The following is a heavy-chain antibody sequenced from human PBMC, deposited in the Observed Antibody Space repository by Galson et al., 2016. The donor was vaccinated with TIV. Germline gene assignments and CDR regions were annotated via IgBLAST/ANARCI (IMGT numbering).Heavy chain of an antibody. CDR1: GFRFNEYE. CDR2: LSGGATNT. Sequence: SLRLSCAASGFRFNEYEMSWVRQAPGKGLEWVSALSGGATNTYYSDSVKGRSTISRDNSQNKVFLEMDSLRVDDTAVYYCAKDRGYFEGFDHWGPGTLVTVSS. D-gene: IGHD6-25*01. J-gene: IGHJ4*02. V-gene: IGHV3-23*01. CDR3: AKDRGYFEGFDH.